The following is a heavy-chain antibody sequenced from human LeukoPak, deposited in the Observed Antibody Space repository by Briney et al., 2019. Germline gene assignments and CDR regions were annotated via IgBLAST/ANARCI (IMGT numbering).Heavy chain of an antibody. CDR2: MNPNSGNT. CDR3: ARGLRRSSGPAAICCYYYGMDV. J-gene: IGHJ6*02. D-gene: IGHD2-2*01. CDR1: GYTFTSYD. Sequence: ASVKVSCKASGYTFTSYDINWVRQATGQGLEWMGWMNPNSGNTGYAQKFQGRVTMTRNTSISTAYMEPSSLRSEDTAVYYCARGLRRSSGPAAICCYYYGMDVWGQGTTVTVSS. V-gene: IGHV1-8*01.